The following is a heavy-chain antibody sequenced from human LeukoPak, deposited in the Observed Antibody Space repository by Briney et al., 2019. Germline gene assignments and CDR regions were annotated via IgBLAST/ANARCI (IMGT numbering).Heavy chain of an antibody. CDR3: AREDSSGYDY. J-gene: IGHJ4*02. V-gene: IGHV1-2*02. CDR1: GYTFTGYY. Sequence: ASVNVSCKASGYTFTGYYMHWVRQAPGQGLDWMGWINPNSGGTDYEPKFQGRVTMTRDTSISTAYMEVSRLRSDDTAVYYCAREDSSGYDYWGQGTLVTVSS. D-gene: IGHD3-22*01. CDR2: INPNSGGT.